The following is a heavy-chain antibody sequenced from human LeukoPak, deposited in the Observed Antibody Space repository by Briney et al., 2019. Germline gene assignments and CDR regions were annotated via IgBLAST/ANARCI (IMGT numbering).Heavy chain of an antibody. V-gene: IGHV3-30*18. J-gene: IGHJ4*02. CDR2: ISYDGSNK. CDR1: GFTFSSYG. Sequence: GRSLRLSCAASGFTFSSYGMHWVRRAPGKGLEWVAVISYDGSNKYYADSVKGRFTISRDNSKNTLYLQMNSLRAEDTAVYYCANSPIGSSGWYDYWGQGTLVTVSS. D-gene: IGHD6-19*01. CDR3: ANSPIGSSGWYDY.